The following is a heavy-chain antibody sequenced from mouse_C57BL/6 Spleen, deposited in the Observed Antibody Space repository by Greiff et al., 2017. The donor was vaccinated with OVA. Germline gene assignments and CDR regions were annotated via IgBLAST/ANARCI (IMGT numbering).Heavy chain of an antibody. CDR1: GYAFSSSW. D-gene: IGHD4-1*01. CDR2: IYPGDGDT. J-gene: IGHJ4*01. V-gene: IGHV1-82*01. CDR3: ARSGGTVDY. Sequence: QLQQSGPELVKPGASVKISCKASGYAFSSSWMNWVKQRPGKGLEWIGRIYPGDGDTNYNGKFKGKATLTADKSSSTAYMQLSSLTSEDSAVYFCARSGGTVDYWGQGTSVTVSS.